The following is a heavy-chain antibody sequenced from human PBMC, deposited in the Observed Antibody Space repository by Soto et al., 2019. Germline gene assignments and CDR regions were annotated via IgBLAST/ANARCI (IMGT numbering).Heavy chain of an antibody. CDR3: ARTGFYYDSNGPDQESWFDP. CDR1: GFPISTDDYY. D-gene: IGHD3-22*01. J-gene: IGHJ5*02. Sequence: SEAMALTWTASGFPISTDDYYWTWIRQPPGKGLEWIGYIFPSGRTSYSPSVKNRVTISVDRSKNHFSLKLTSLTAADTAVYYCARTGFYYDSNGPDQESWFDPWGHGTLVT. CDR2: IFPSGRT. V-gene: IGHV4-30-2*01.